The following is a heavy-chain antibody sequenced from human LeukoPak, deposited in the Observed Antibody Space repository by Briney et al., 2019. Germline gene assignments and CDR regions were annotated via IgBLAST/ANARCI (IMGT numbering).Heavy chain of an antibody. CDR1: GYTFTGYY. J-gene: IGHJ4*02. D-gene: IGHD2-2*01. Sequence: ASVKVSCKASGYTFTGYYMHWVRQAPGQGLEWMGWINPNSGGTNYAQKFQGRVTMTRDTSISTAYMELSRPKSDDTAVYYCARGSSAIVVVPAAAMIDYWGQGTLVTVSS. CDR2: INPNSGGT. CDR3: ARGSSAIVVVPAAAMIDY. V-gene: IGHV1-2*02.